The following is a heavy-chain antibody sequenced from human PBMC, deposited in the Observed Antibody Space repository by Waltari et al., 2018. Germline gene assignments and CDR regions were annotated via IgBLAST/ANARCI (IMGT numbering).Heavy chain of an antibody. Sequence: QITLKESGPTLVKPTQTLTLTCTFSGFSLNTHEVGVGWIRQPPGKALEWLAIIYWNDDERYSPSLKSRLTITQDTSKNQLVLTMTNMEAVDTATYYCASQSYCGGDCSPPYFDYWGQEILVTVSS. J-gene: IGHJ4*02. V-gene: IGHV2-5*01. CDR1: GFSLNTHEVG. D-gene: IGHD2-21*01. CDR3: ASQSYCGGDCSPPYFDY. CDR2: IYWNDDE.